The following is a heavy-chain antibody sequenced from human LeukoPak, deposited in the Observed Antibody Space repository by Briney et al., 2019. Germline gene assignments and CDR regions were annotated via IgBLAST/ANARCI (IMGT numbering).Heavy chain of an antibody. J-gene: IGHJ4*02. CDR1: GFTFGDYA. CDR2: ISYDGSNK. CDR3: ARDGPDWDY. V-gene: IGHV3-30-3*01. D-gene: IGHD3/OR15-3a*01. Sequence: GGSLRLSCAGSGFTFGDYAMNWVRQAPGKGLEWVAVISYDGSNKYYADSVKGRFTISRDNSKNTLYLQMNSLRAEDTAVYYCARDGPDWDYWGQGTLVTVSS.